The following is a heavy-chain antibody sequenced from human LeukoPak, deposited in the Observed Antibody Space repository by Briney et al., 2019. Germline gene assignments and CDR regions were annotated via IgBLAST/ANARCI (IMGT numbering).Heavy chain of an antibody. D-gene: IGHD4-23*01. CDR2: IYSGGST. V-gene: IGHV3-53*04. Sequence: GGSLRLSCAASGFTVSSNYMSWVRQAPGKGLEWVSVIYSGGSTYYADSVKGRFTISRHNSKNSLHLQMNSLRAEDTAVYYCARDHGGIIDYWGQGTLVTVSS. CDR3: ARDHGGIIDY. CDR1: GFTVSSNY. J-gene: IGHJ4*02.